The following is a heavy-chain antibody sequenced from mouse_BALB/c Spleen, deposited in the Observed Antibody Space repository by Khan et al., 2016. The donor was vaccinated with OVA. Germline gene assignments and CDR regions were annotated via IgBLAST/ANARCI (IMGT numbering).Heavy chain of an antibody. CDR2: IWGDGST. V-gene: IGHV2-6-7*01. CDR1: GFSLTDYG. J-gene: IGHJ3*01. D-gene: IGHD1-2*01. CDR3: ARELRLGGFAY. Sequence: QVQLKESGPGLVAPSQSLSITCTVSGFSLTDYGVNWVRQPPGKGLEWLGMIWGDGSTDYNSALKSRLSFNKDNSKSQVFLKMNSLQTDDTARYFCARELRLGGFAYWGQGTLVTVSA.